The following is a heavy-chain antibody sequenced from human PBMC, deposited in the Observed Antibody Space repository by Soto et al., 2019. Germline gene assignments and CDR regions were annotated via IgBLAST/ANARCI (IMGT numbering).Heavy chain of an antibody. J-gene: IGHJ4*02. V-gene: IGHV1-69*13. Sequence: GASVKVSCEASGYTFTSYYMHWVRQAPGQGLEWMGGIIPMFGTANYAQRFQDRVTITADESTNTVYMELSSLRSEDTAVYFCASGIQLWLRRINNGYSGWGQGTLVTVSS. CDR2: IIPMFGTA. CDR1: GYTFTSYY. D-gene: IGHD5-18*01. CDR3: ASGIQLWLRRINNGYSG.